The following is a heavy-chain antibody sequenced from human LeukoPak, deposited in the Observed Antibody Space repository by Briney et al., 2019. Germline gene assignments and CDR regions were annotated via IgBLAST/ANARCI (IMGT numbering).Heavy chain of an antibody. V-gene: IGHV4-59*08. CDR2: IYSSGST. Sequence: SETLSLTCTVSGGSISTYYWSWIRQPPGKGLESIGYIYSSGSTNYNPSLKSRVTISVDTSKNQFSLKLSSVTAADTAVYYCARHGPRWGYDSSGHYYWYLDLWGRGTLVTVSS. CDR3: ARHGPRWGYDSSGHYYWYLDL. D-gene: IGHD3-22*01. CDR1: GGSISTYY. J-gene: IGHJ2*01.